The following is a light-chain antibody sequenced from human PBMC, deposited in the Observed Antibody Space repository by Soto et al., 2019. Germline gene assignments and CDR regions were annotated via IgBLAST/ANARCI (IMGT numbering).Light chain of an antibody. J-gene: IGLJ2*01. CDR3: QSYDSSWGV. Sequence: QSVLTQPPSVSGAPGQRVTISCTGSSSNIGAGYGVHWYQQLPGTAPKLLIYGNSNRPSGVPDRFSGSKSGTSASLAITGLQAEDEADYYCQSYDSSWGVFGGGTKLTVL. V-gene: IGLV1-40*01. CDR2: GNS. CDR1: SSNIGAGYG.